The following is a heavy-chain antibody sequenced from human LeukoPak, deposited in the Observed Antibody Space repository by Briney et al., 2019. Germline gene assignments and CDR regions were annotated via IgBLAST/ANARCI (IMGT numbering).Heavy chain of an antibody. CDR3: ARYVGSAGHYPYYYYYYMDV. V-gene: IGHV4-34*01. D-gene: IGHD6-19*01. CDR1: GGSFSGYY. CDR2: INHSGST. J-gene: IGHJ6*03. Sequence: PSETLSLTCAVYGGSFSGYYWSWIRQPPGKGLEWIGEINHSGSTNYNPSFKSRVTISVDTSKNQFSLKLSSVTAADTAVYYCARYVGSAGHYPYYYYYYMDVWGKGTTVTVSS.